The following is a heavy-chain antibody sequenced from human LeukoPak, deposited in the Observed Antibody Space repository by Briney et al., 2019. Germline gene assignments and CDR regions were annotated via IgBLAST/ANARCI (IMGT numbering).Heavy chain of an antibody. CDR3: ANGLIGGYYYMDV. J-gene: IGHJ6*03. V-gene: IGHV3-7*01. CDR2: IKEDGSEK. Sequence: GGSLRLSCAASGFTFSSYAMHWVRQAPGKGLEWVANIKEDGSEKYYVDSVKGRFTISRDNAKNSLSLQVNSLRAEDTAVYYCANGLIGGYYYMDVWGKGTTVTVSS. CDR1: GFTFSSYA. D-gene: IGHD2/OR15-2a*01.